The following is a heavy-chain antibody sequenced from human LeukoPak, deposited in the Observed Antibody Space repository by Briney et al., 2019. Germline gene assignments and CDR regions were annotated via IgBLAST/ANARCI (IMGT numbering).Heavy chain of an antibody. Sequence: GASVKVSCKASGGTFSSYAISWVRQAPGQGLEWMGGIIPIFGTANYAQKFQGRVTITADESTSTAYMELSSLRSEDTAVYYCARPTNAGCSGGSCYSSADYYFDYWGQGTLVTVSS. CDR1: GGTFSSYA. V-gene: IGHV1-69*13. CDR2: IIPIFGTA. J-gene: IGHJ4*02. D-gene: IGHD2-15*01. CDR3: ARPTNAGCSGGSCYSSADYYFDY.